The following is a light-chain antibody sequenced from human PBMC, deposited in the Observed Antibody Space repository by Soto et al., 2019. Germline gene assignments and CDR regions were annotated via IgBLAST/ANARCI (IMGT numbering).Light chain of an antibody. CDR3: QQYNNWPRT. J-gene: IGKJ1*01. Sequence: EIVMTQSPATLYVSPGERATLSCRASQSVSSNLAWYQQKPGQAPRLLMYGASTRATGIPARFSANGSGTEFTLTISSLQSEDFAVYFCQQYNNWPRTFGQGTKVDI. CDR1: QSVSSN. V-gene: IGKV3-15*01. CDR2: GAS.